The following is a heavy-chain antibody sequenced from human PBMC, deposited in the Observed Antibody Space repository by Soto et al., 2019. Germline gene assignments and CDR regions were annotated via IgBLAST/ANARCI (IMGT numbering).Heavy chain of an antibody. CDR2: IIPLFDST. CDR1: GGTFNTLS. V-gene: IGHV1-69*06. Sequence: QVLLVQSGAEGKRPGSSAKVSCKPSGGTFNTLSINWVRQAPGQGLEWVEAIIPLFDSTNYAQKFQDRVTITADKSMDTAYLELNNLRSDDTAVYYCTTRDQGRFDHWGQGTPLTVSS. CDR3: TTRDQGRFDH. J-gene: IGHJ4*02.